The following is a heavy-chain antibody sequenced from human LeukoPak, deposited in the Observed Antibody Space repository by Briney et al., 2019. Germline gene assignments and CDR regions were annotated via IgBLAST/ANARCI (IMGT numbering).Heavy chain of an antibody. V-gene: IGHV3-23*01. D-gene: IGHD3-22*01. J-gene: IGHJ4*02. CDR2: TSGDGGAT. Sequence: GGSLRLSCAASGFTFSSYAMSWVRQSTGRGLEWVSSTSGDGGATYYSNSVKGRFTISRDNSRNTLYLQMNSLRAEDTAVYYCAKDRPNYYGSNGHYYRRDGDYWGQGTLVTVSS. CDR3: AKDRPNYYGSNGHYYRRDGDY. CDR1: GFTFSSYA.